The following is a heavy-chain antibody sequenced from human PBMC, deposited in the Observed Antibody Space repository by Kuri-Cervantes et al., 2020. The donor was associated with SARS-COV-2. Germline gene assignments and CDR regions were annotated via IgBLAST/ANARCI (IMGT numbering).Heavy chain of an antibody. V-gene: IGHV1-3*01. Sequence: ASVKVSCKASGYTFTSYAMHWVRQAPGQRLEWMGWINAGNGNTKYSQKFQGRVTITRDTSASTAYMELSSLRFDDTAMYFCATGFGEPMDFDYWGQGTLVTVSS. CDR2: INAGNGNT. CDR3: ATGFGEPMDFDY. D-gene: IGHD3-10*01. J-gene: IGHJ4*02. CDR1: GYTFTSYA.